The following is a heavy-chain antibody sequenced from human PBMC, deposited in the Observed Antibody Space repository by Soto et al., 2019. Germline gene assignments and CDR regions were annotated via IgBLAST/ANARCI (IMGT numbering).Heavy chain of an antibody. D-gene: IGHD3-22*01. CDR1: GGSFSGYY. CDR3: ARVGNGRLFRVQDY. Sequence: SETLSLTCAASGGSFSGYYWSWIRQPPGKGLEWIGEINHSGSTNYNPSLKSRVTISVDTSKNQFSLKLSSVTAADTAVYYCARVGNGRLFRVQDYWGQGTLVTVSS. V-gene: IGHV4-34*01. CDR2: INHSGST. J-gene: IGHJ4*02.